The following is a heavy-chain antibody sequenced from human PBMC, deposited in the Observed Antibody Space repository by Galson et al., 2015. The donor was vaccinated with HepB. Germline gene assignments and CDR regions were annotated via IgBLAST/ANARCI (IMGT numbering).Heavy chain of an antibody. Sequence: SLRLSCAASGFTFSSYWMHWVRQAPGKGLVWVSAISGSGGSTYYADSVKGRFTISRDNSKNTLYLQMNSLRAEDTAVYYCAKGRPDWGYYYFDYWGQGTLVTVSS. CDR1: GFTFSSYW. CDR3: AKGRPDWGYYYFDY. J-gene: IGHJ4*02. CDR2: ISGSGGST. V-gene: IGHV3-23*01. D-gene: IGHD7-27*01.